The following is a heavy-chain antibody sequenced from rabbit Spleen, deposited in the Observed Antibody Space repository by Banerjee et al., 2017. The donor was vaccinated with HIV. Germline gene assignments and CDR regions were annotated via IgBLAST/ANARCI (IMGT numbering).Heavy chain of an antibody. CDR3: ARDAGGNSYFNL. CDR2: IWTSSGST. D-gene: IGHD4-2*01. Sequence: QEQLVESGGGLVKPGASLTLTCKASGFDFSSSYWMCWVRQAPGKGLELIACIWTSSGSTAYASWAKGRFTISKTSSTTVTLQMTSLTAADTATYFCARDAGGNSYFNLWGPGTLVTVS. CDR1: GFDFSSSYW. J-gene: IGHJ4*01. V-gene: IGHV1S45*01.